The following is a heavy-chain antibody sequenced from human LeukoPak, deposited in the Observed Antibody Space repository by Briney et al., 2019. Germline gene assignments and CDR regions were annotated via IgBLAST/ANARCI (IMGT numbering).Heavy chain of an antibody. CDR1: GGSISSGSYY. J-gene: IGHJ4*02. V-gene: IGHV4-61*02. Sequence: SETLSLTCTVSGGSISSGSYYWSWIRQPAGKGLEWIGRIYTSGSTNYNPSLKSRVTISVDTSNNQFSLKLSSVTAADTAVYYCARGGYCGGDCYFYYWGQGTLVTVSS. D-gene: IGHD2-21*02. CDR2: IYTSGST. CDR3: ARGGYCGGDCYFYY.